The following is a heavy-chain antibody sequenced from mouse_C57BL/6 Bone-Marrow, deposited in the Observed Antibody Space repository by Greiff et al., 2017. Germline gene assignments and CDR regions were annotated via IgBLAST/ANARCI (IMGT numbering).Heavy chain of an antibody. CDR1: GFNIQDDY. CDR2: IDPENGDT. V-gene: IGHV14-4*01. D-gene: IGHD2-4*01. J-gene: IGHJ3*01. CDR3: TTYSIYYDYDAWFAY. Sequence: VQLQQSGAELVRPGASVKLSCTASGFNIQDDYMHWVKQRPEQGLEWIGWIDPENGDTEYASKFQGKATITADTSSNTAYLQLSSLTSEDTAVYYCTTYSIYYDYDAWFAYWGQGTLVTVSA.